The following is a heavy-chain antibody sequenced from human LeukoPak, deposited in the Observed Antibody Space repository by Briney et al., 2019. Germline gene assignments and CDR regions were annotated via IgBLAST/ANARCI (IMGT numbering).Heavy chain of an antibody. CDR1: GDSVSNNRAA. J-gene: IGHJ1*01. V-gene: IGHV6-1*01. CDR2: TYHKSKWYN. D-gene: IGHD2-2*01. Sequence: SQTLSLTCAISGDSVSNNRAAWNWIRQSPSRGLEWLGRTYHKSKWYNDYAVSVKSRITINPDTSKNQFSLQLNSVTAADTAVYYCARGGSGVVVPAVEYFQHWGQGTLVTVSS. CDR3: ARGGSGVVVPAVEYFQH.